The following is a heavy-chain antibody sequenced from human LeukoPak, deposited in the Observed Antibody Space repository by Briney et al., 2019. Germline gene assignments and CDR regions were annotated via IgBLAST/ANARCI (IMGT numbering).Heavy chain of an antibody. J-gene: IGHJ4*02. Sequence: PGGSLRLSCAASGFTFSSYSMNWVRRAPGKGLEWVSSISSSSRYIYYTDSVKGRFTISRDNAKNSLYLQMNSLRAEDTAVYYCARDLSVGSKPDLGFDYWGQGTLVTVSS. D-gene: IGHD1-26*01. CDR1: GFTFSSYS. V-gene: IGHV3-21*01. CDR3: ARDLSVGSKPDLGFDY. CDR2: ISSSSRYI.